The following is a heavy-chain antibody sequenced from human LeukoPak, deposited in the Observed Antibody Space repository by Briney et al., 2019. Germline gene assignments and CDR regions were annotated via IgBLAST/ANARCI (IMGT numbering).Heavy chain of an antibody. J-gene: IGHJ4*02. CDR2: INSDGSRT. D-gene: IGHD3-10*01. CDR1: GFTFNNYW. V-gene: IGHV3-74*01. Sequence: PGGSLRLSCAASGFTFNNYWMHWVRQVPGKGLVWVSRINSDGSRTNYVDSAKGRFTISRDNAKNTLFLQMNSLRAEDTAIYYCARGNFYSGSGSSPLDYWGQGTLVTVSS. CDR3: ARGNFYSGSGSSPLDY.